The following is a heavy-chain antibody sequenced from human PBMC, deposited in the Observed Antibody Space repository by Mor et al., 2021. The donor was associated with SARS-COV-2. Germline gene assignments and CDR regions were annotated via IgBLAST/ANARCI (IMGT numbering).Heavy chain of an antibody. Sequence: GQAPGQRLEWMGWINAGNGNTKYSQKFQGRVTITRDTSASTAYMELSSLRSEDTAMYYCAREGSGWSFDYWGQGTLVTVSS. V-gene: IGHV1-3*01. CDR3: AREGSGWSFDY. J-gene: IGHJ4*02. D-gene: IGHD6-13*01. CDR2: INAGNGNT.